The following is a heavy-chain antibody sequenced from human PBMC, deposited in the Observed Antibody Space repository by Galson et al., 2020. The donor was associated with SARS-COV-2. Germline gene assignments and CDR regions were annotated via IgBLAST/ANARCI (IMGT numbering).Heavy chain of an antibody. D-gene: IGHD5-12*01. Sequence: SETLSLTCTVSGDSIRSYPWGWIRRPPGKGLDWLGSIYYNGSTKYNPSPKSRLTISVDTSKNQFSLKLSSVTAVDTAVYYCAGPRVAIVATTALLFDYWGQGTLVTVSS. CDR1: GDSIRSYP. J-gene: IGHJ4*02. CDR3: AGPRVAIVATTALLFDY. V-gene: IGHV4-59*01. CDR2: IYYNGST.